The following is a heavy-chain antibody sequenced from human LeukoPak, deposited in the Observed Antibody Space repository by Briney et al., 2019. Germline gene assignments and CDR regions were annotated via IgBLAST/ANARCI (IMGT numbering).Heavy chain of an antibody. V-gene: IGHV3-21*01. Sequence: GGSLRLSCAASGFTFSNYDMHWVRQAPGKGLEWVSAISSSSSYIYYADSIKGRFTISRDNAENSLYLQMNSLRAVDTAVYFCARGEEKATITALDSWGQGTLVAVSS. J-gene: IGHJ4*02. CDR2: ISSSSSYI. CDR3: ARGEEKATITALDS. CDR1: GFTFSNYD. D-gene: IGHD5-24*01.